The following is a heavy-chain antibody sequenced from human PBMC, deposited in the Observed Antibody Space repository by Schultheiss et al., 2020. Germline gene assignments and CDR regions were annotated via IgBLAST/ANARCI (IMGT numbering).Heavy chain of an antibody. J-gene: IGHJ5*02. D-gene: IGHD6-25*01. CDR1: GYTFTSYD. CDR2: MNPNSGNT. CDR3: VRGLAAYPNWFDP. V-gene: IGHV1-8*01. Sequence: ASVKVSCKASGYTFTSYDINWVRQATGQGLEWMGWMNPNSGNTGYAQKFQGRVTMTRNTSISTAYMELSSLRSEDTAVYYCVRGLAAYPNWFDPWGQGTLVTVSS.